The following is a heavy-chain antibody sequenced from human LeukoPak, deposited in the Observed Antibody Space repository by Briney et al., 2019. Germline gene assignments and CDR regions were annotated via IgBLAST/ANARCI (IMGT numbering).Heavy chain of an antibody. CDR3: ARGVTGGWYGDFQH. J-gene: IGHJ1*01. CDR1: SGSISSGVYY. D-gene: IGHD6-19*01. CDR2: SYYSGST. V-gene: IGHV4-31*03. Sequence: PSETLSLTCPVSSGSISSGVYYWSWIRQHPGKGLEWIGYSYYSGSTYYNPSLKSRVTISVDTSKNQFSLKLSSVTAADTAVYYCARGVTGGWYGDFQHWGQGTLVTVSS.